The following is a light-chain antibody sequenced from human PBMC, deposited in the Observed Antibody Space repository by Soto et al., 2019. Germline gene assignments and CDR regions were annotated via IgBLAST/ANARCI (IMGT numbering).Light chain of an antibody. CDR3: STYTSSRTR. V-gene: IGLV2-14*03. Sequence: QSALTQPASVSGSPGQSITISCTGTSSDIGGYIYVSWYQHHPGKAPKLLIYDVSNRPLGVSNRFSGSKSGNTASLTISGLQVEDEADYFCSTYTSSRTRFGGGTKLTVL. J-gene: IGLJ2*01. CDR1: SSDIGGYIY. CDR2: DVS.